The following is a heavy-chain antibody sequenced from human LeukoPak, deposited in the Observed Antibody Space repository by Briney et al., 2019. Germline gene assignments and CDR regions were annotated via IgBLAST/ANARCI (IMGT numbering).Heavy chain of an antibody. D-gene: IGHD3-10*01. J-gene: IGHJ4*02. Sequence: ASVKVSCKASGYTFTGYYMHWVRQAPGQRLEWMGWINAGNGNTKYSQKFQGRVTITRDTSASTAYMELSSLRSEDTAVYYCARGLPITMVRGVIIMFDYWGQGTLVTVSS. CDR1: GYTFTGYY. CDR3: ARGLPITMVRGVIIMFDY. CDR2: INAGNGNT. V-gene: IGHV1-3*01.